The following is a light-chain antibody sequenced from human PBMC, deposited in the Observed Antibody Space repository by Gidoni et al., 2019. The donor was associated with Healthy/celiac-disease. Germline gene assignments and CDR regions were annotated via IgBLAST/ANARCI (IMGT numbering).Light chain of an antibody. V-gene: IGKV1-5*03. Sequence: DIQMTQSPSTLSASVGDRVTSTCRASQSISSWLAWYQQKPGKAPKLLIYKASSLESGVPSRFSGSGSGTEFTLTISSLQPDDFATYYCQQYNSSPYTFXQXTKLEIK. CDR2: KAS. J-gene: IGKJ2*01. CDR3: QQYNSSPYT. CDR1: QSISSW.